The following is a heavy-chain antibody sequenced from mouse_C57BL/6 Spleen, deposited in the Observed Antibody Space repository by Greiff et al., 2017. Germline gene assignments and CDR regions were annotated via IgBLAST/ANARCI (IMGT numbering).Heavy chain of an antibody. CDR1: GFAFSSYW. Sequence: QVQLLQSGAELVKPGASVKISCKASGFAFSSYWLNWVKQRPGKGLEWIGQIYPGDGDTNYNGKFKGKATLTADKSSSTAYMQLSSLTSEDSAVYFCAREGDGYYAMDYWGQGTSVTVSS. D-gene: IGHD2-3*01. CDR3: AREGDGYYAMDY. CDR2: IYPGDGDT. V-gene: IGHV1-80*01. J-gene: IGHJ4*01.